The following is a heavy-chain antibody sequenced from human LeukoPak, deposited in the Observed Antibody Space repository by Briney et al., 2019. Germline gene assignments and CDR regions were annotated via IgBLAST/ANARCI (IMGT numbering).Heavy chain of an antibody. CDR1: ESTFNTYA. V-gene: IGHV3-23*01. Sequence: GGSLRLSCAASESTFNTYAVSWVRQAPGKGLEWVSAVSGDGGITYYADSVRGRFTISRDNSKSTLYLQMNSLRAEDTAVYYCAKSSGPGGYYYYGMDVWGQGTTVTVSS. CDR2: VSGDGGIT. J-gene: IGHJ6*02. D-gene: IGHD3-22*01. CDR3: AKSSGPGGYYYYGMDV.